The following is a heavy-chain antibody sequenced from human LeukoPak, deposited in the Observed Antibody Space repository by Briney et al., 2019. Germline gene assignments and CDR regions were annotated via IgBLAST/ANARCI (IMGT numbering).Heavy chain of an antibody. CDR1: GFTFSSYW. CDR2: IKQDGSES. J-gene: IGHJ4*02. D-gene: IGHD3-3*01. V-gene: IGHV3-7*01. CDR3: AKDHYWSIDY. Sequence: GGSLRLSCAASGFTFSSYWLSWVRQAPGKGLEWVANIKQDGSESHYVDSVKGRFTISRDNAKNSLYLQMNSLRAEDTGVYYCAKDHYWSIDYWGRGTLVTVSS.